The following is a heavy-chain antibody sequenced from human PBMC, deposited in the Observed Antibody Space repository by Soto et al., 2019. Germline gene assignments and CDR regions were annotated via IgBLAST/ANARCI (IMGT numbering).Heavy chain of an antibody. V-gene: IGHV1-58*01. CDR1: GFTFTSSA. Sequence: ASVKVSCKASGFTFTSSAVQWVRQARGQRLEWIGWIVVGSGNTNYAQKFQERVTITRDMSTSTAYMELSSLRSEDTAVYYCAALAYGDYVYISPFDYWGQGTLVTVSS. CDR2: IVVGSGNT. CDR3: AALAYGDYVYISPFDY. J-gene: IGHJ4*02. D-gene: IGHD4-17*01.